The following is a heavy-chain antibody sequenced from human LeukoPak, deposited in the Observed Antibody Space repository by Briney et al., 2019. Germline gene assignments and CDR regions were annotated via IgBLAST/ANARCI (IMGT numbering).Heavy chain of an antibody. J-gene: IGHJ4*02. CDR1: GFTFNRNA. CDR2: IGGSGDKT. D-gene: IGHD6-19*01. CDR3: VRRGDASSGWGDHDF. V-gene: IGHV3-23*01. Sequence: GGSLRLSCAASGFTFNRNAISWVRQAPGKGLEWVSTIGGSGDKTFYADSVKGRFTISRDNSKNMVHLQMNSLTGEDTALYYCVRRGDASSGWGDHDFWGQGALVTDSS.